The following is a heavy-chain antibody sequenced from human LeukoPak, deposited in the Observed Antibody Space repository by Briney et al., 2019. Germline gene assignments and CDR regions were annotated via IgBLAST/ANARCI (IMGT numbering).Heavy chain of an antibody. J-gene: IGHJ4*02. V-gene: IGHV3-73*01. D-gene: IGHD4-17*01. CDR3: TRPNYGDYADDY. CDR2: IRSKAKNYET. CDR1: GFTFSGSA. Sequence: GGSLKLSCAASGFTFSGSAMHWVRRASGKGLEWVGRIRSKAKNYETTYAPSVKGRFANSRDDSKNTAFLQMNGLKTEDTAMYYCTRPNYGDYADDYWGQGTLVTVSS.